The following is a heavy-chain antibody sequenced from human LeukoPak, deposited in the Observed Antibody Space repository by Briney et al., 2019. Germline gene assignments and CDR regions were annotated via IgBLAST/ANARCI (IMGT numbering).Heavy chain of an antibody. J-gene: IGHJ4*02. CDR1: GFTFSDYA. CDR3: AKNYYDRRGPYSWVFDY. Sequence: GGSLRLSCPVSGFTFSDYAMTWVRQAPGKGLEWVSSIFAGGGAALYADSVRGRFTIFRDDSKSTLFLQMHSLRAEDTAIYYCAKNYYDRRGPYSWVFDYWGQGTPVTVSS. D-gene: IGHD3-22*01. V-gene: IGHV3-23*01. CDR2: IFAGGGAA.